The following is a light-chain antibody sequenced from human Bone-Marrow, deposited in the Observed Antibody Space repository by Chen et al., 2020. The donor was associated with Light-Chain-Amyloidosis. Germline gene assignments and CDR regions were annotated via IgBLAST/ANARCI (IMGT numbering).Light chain of an antibody. CDR1: DLPTKY. J-gene: IGLJ2*01. V-gene: IGLV3-25*03. Sequence: SYELPQPPSVSVSPGQTARITCSGDDLPTKYAYGYQQKPGQAPVLVIHRDTERPSGISERFSGSSSGTTATLPISGVQAEDEADYHCQSADSSGTYEVIFGGGTKLTVL. CDR2: RDT. CDR3: QSADSSGTYEVI.